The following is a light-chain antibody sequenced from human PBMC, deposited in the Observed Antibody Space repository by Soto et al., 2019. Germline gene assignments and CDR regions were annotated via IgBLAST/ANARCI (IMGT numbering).Light chain of an antibody. CDR3: QQYGGSPRT. J-gene: IGKJ1*01. Sequence: EIVLTQSPGTQSLSPGERATLSCRASQSVSSNYLAWYQQKPGQAPRLLIYGASSRATGIPDRFSGSGSGTEFTLTISRLEPEDFAVYYCQQYGGSPRTFGQGTKVEIK. V-gene: IGKV3-20*01. CDR1: QSVSSNY. CDR2: GAS.